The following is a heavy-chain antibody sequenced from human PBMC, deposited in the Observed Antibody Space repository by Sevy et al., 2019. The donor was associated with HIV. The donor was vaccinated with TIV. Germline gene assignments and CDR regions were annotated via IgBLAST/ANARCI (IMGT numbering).Heavy chain of an antibody. CDR1: GFTFSRNA. D-gene: IGHD3-16*02. Sequence: GGSLRLSCAASGFTFSRNAMNWVRQAPGKGLEWVAVISSDGRNKYYADSVKARFTISRDNSKNTLYLQMNSLRSEDRALYYCARDKGESSSSFLGELSYWGQGTLVTVSS. CDR3: ARDKGESSSSFLGELSY. CDR2: ISSDGRNK. V-gene: IGHV3-30*04. J-gene: IGHJ4*02.